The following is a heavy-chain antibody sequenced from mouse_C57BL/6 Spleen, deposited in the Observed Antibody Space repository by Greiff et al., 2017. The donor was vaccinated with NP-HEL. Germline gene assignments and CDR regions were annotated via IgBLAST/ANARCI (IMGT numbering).Heavy chain of an antibody. CDR1: GYTFTDYY. J-gene: IGHJ4*01. V-gene: IGHV1-76*01. CDR2: IYPGSGNT. Sequence: QVQLQQSGAELVRPGASVKLSCKASGYTFTDYYINWVKQRPGQGLEWIARIYPGSGNTYYNEKFKGKATLTAEKSSSTAYMQLSSLTSEDSAVYFCAREGDWLDYWGQGTSVTVSS. CDR3: AREGDWLDY. D-gene: IGHD4-1*01.